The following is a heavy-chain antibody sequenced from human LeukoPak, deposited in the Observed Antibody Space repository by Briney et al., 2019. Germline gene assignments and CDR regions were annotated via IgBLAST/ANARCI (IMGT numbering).Heavy chain of an antibody. D-gene: IGHD6-25*01. J-gene: IGHJ4*02. Sequence: SETLSLTCTVSGGSISSYYWSWIRQPPGKGLEWIGYIYYSGSTNYNPSLKSRVTISVDTSKTQFSLKLSSVTAADTAVYYCARHTSGWHAEFDYWGQGTLVTVSS. V-gene: IGHV4-59*08. CDR3: ARHTSGWHAEFDY. CDR1: GGSISSYY. CDR2: IYYSGST.